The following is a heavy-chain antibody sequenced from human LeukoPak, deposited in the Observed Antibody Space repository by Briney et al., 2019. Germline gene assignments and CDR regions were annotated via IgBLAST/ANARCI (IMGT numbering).Heavy chain of an antibody. V-gene: IGHV1-69*04. CDR1: GGTFSSYA. CDR2: IIPIYGIA. J-gene: IGHJ5*02. D-gene: IGHD6-13*01. Sequence: SVKVSCKASGGTFSSYAISWVRQAPGQGLEWMGRIIPIYGIANYAQKFQGRVTITADKSTSTAYMELSSLRSEDTAMYYCARVEQQSWFDPWGQGTLVTVST. CDR3: ARVEQQSWFDP.